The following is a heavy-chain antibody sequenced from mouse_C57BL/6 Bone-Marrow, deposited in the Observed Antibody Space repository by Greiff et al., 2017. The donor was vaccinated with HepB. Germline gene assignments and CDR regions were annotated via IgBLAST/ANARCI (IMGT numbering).Heavy chain of an antibody. Sequence: QVQLQQPGAELVMPGASVKLSCKASGYTFTSYWMHWVKQRPGQGLEWIGEIDPSDSYTNYNQKFKGKSTLTVDKSSSTAYMQLSSLTSEDSAVYYSARWGSNYGAMDYWGQGTTVTVST. CDR1: GYTFTSYW. J-gene: IGHJ4*01. D-gene: IGHD2-5*01. CDR3: ARWGSNYGAMDY. V-gene: IGHV1-69*01. CDR2: IDPSDSYT.